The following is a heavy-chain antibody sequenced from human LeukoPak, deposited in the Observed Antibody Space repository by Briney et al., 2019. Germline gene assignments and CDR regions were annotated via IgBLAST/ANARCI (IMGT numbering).Heavy chain of an antibody. CDR3: AKDRAVVATIPLDY. CDR1: GFTFSSYA. CDR2: ISGTGVNT. D-gene: IGHD5-12*01. V-gene: IGHV3-23*01. Sequence: PGGSLRPSCAASGFTFSSYAMSWVRQAPGKGLEWVSAISGTGVNTYYADSVKGRFTISRDNSKNTLYLQINSLRAEDTAVYYCAKDRAVVATIPLDYWGQGTLVTVSS. J-gene: IGHJ4*02.